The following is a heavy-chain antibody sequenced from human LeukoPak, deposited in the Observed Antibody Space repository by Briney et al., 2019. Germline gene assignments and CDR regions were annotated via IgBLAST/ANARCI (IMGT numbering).Heavy chain of an antibody. D-gene: IGHD6-6*01. V-gene: IGHV3-9*01. CDR2: ISWNSGTI. CDR1: GFTFDDYA. J-gene: IGHJ3*02. Sequence: GRSLRLSCAASGFTFDDYAMHWVRQVPGKGLEWVSGISWNSGTIGYADSVKGRFTISRDNAKNSLYLQMNSLRAEDTAVYYCASLFLCYGCSSSSDSFDIWGQGTMVTVSS. CDR3: ASLFLCYGCSSSSDSFDI.